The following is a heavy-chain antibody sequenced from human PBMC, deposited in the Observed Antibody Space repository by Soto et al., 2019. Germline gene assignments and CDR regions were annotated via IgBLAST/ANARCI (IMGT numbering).Heavy chain of an antibody. V-gene: IGHV1-18*01. CDR2: ISGFNGNT. CDR1: GYTFNFYG. Sequence: ASVKVSCKASGYTFNFYGITWVRQAPGQGLEWMGWISGFNGNTNYAADLQGRVTMTTDTSTSTAYMELRGLRSDDTAVYYCARIGVSSGHEAPDFDSWGQGTLVTVSS. CDR3: ARIGVSSGHEAPDFDS. J-gene: IGHJ4*02. D-gene: IGHD3-16*01.